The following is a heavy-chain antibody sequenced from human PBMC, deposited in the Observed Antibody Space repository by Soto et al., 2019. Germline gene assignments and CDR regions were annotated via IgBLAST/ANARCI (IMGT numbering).Heavy chain of an antibody. V-gene: IGHV3-23*01. CDR3: AKAAFDYDSSGYPFDY. J-gene: IGHJ4*02. CDR1: GFTFSSYA. D-gene: IGHD3-22*01. CDR2: ISGSGGST. Sequence: PGGSMRLSCAASGFTFSSYAMSWVRQAQGKGLEWVSAISGSGGSTYYADSVKGRFTISRDNSKNTLYLQMNSLRAEDTAVYDCAKAAFDYDSSGYPFDYWGQGTLVTVSS.